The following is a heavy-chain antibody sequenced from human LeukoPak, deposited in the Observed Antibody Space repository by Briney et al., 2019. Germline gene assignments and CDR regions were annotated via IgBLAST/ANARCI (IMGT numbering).Heavy chain of an antibody. CDR1: GFTFSSYA. CDR3: AKATLGTMVYYFDY. CDR2: ISGSGGST. Sequence: PGGSLRLSCAASGFTFSSYAMSWVRQAPGKGLEWVSAISGSGGSTYYADSVRGRFTISRDNSKNTVYVQMNSLRAEDTAVYYCAKATLGTMVYYFDYWGQGTLVTVSS. J-gene: IGHJ4*02. D-gene: IGHD3-10*01. V-gene: IGHV3-23*01.